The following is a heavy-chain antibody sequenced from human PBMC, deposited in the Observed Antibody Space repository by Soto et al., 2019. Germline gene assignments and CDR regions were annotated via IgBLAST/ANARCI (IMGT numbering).Heavy chain of an antibody. Sequence: PGGSLRLSCAASGFTFSSDAMSWVRQAPGKGLEWVSAISGSGGSTYYADSVKGRFTISRDNSKNTLYLQMNSLRAEDTAVYYCAKVVLRFLEWPYFDYWGQGTLVTVSS. CDR1: GFTFSSDA. V-gene: IGHV3-23*01. J-gene: IGHJ4*02. CDR3: AKVVLRFLEWPYFDY. CDR2: ISGSGGST. D-gene: IGHD3-3*01.